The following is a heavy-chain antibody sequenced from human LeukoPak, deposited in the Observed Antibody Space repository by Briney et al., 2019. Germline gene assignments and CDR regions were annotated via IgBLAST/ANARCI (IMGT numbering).Heavy chain of an antibody. V-gene: IGHV1-69*05. Sequence: SVKVSCKASGGTFSSYAISWVRQAPGQGLEWMGGIIPIFGTANYAQKFQGRVTITTDESTSTAYMELSSLRSEDTAVYYCARRDSGYGETDYWGQGTLVTVSS. CDR3: ARRDSGYGETDY. CDR1: GGTFSSYA. J-gene: IGHJ4*02. CDR2: IIPIFGTA. D-gene: IGHD5-12*01.